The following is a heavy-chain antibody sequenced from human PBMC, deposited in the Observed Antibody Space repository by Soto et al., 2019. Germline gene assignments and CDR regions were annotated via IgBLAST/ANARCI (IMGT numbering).Heavy chain of an antibody. Sequence: PSETLSLTCSVSGGSISSCYYYWSWIRQPPGKGLEWIGNIYYSGNTYYNPSLKSRLIISIDTSKNQFSLNLGSVTAADTAVYYCARGRGGFDAWGQGSPGTVAS. V-gene: IGHV4-30-4*01. CDR2: IYYSGNT. CDR1: GGSISSCYYY. CDR3: ARGRGGFDA. J-gene: IGHJ5*02.